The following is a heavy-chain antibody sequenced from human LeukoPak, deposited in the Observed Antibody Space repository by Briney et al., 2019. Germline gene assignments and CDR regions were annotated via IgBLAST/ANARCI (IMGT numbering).Heavy chain of an antibody. CDR1: GGTFSSYA. CDR2: IIPIFGTA. CDR3: ARGWQGDYDILHR. D-gene: IGHD3-9*01. J-gene: IGHJ4*02. V-gene: IGHV1-69*05. Sequence: GASVKVSCKASGGTFSSYAISWVRQAPGQGLEWMGRIIPIFGTANYAQKFQGRVTITTDESTSTAYMELSSLRSEDTAVYYCARGWQGDYDILHRWGQGTLVTVSS.